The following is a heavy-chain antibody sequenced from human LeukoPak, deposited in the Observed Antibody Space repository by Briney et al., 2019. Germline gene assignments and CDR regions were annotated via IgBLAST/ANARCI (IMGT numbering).Heavy chain of an antibody. J-gene: IGHJ4*02. CDR2: VSGSGDNT. CDR3: ARWGNDYSQFDS. CDR1: GFTFNNYA. Sequence: GSLRLSCAASGFTFNNYAMTWVRQAPGKGLEWVSVVSGSGDNTNYADSVKGRFTISRDNSKNTLFLQMNSLRTEDTAVYFCARWGNDYSQFDSWGQGTLVTVSS. V-gene: IGHV3-23*01. D-gene: IGHD4-11*01.